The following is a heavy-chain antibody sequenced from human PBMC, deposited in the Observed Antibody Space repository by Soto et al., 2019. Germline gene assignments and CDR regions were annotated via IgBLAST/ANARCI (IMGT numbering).Heavy chain of an antibody. CDR2: IWYDGSNK. CDR3: ARDIHGYCTNGVCYTSLLDY. CDR1: GFTFSTYA. Sequence: GGSLRLSCAASGFTFSTYAMQWVRQAPGKGLEWVAVIWYDGSNKHYADSVKGRFTISRDNSKNTLYLQMNSLRAEDTAVYYCARDIHGYCTNGVCYTSLLDYWGQGTLVTVSS. J-gene: IGHJ4*02. D-gene: IGHD2-8*01. V-gene: IGHV3-33*01.